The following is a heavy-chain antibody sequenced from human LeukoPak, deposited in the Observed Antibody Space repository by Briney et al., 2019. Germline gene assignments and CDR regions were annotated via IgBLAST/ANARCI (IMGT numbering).Heavy chain of an antibody. Sequence: PGGSLRLSCEASGFTFNTYTMNWVRQAPGKGLEWVSYISGSSGIIDYADSVRGRFTISRDNSKNTLYLQMNSLRAEDTAVYYCSKGSSGYPDDAFDIWGQGTMVTVSS. J-gene: IGHJ3*02. CDR3: SKGSSGYPDDAFDI. V-gene: IGHV3-48*01. CDR2: ISGSSGII. CDR1: GFTFNTYT. D-gene: IGHD3-22*01.